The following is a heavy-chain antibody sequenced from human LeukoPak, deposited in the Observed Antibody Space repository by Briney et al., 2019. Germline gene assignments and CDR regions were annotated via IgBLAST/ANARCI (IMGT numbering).Heavy chain of an antibody. J-gene: IGHJ4*02. V-gene: IGHV4-39*01. CDR1: GDSISNSGYY. CDR2: INHSGTT. D-gene: IGHD6-13*01. Sequence: SETLSLTCTVSGDSISNSGYYWDWIRQSPGRGLEWIESINHSGTTYYEPSLKSRVTISVHASKNQLSLKLSSVTAADTTIYYCARKKLVARGYFDFWGRGIPVTVSS. CDR3: ARKKLVARGYFDF.